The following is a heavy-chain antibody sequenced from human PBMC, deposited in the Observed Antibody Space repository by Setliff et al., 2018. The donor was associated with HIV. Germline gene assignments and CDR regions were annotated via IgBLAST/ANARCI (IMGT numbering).Heavy chain of an antibody. CDR1: GYTFTSYG. V-gene: IGHV1-18*01. Sequence: GASVKVSCKASGYTFTSYGISWVRQAPGQGLEWMGWISAYNGNTNYAQKLQGRVTMTTDTSTSTAYMELRSLRSDDTAVYYCARTIESSGYHYYYYYMDVWGKGTTVTVSS. CDR3: ARTIESSGYHYYYYYMDV. D-gene: IGHD3-22*01. J-gene: IGHJ6*03. CDR2: ISAYNGNT.